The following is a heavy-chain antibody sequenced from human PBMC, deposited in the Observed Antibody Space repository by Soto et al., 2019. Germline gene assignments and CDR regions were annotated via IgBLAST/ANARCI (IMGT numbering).Heavy chain of an antibody. CDR1: GFTFSTYA. J-gene: IGHJ4*02. CDR2: ISGSGGSA. V-gene: IGHV3-23*01. Sequence: VGSLRLSCAASGFTFSTYAMSWVRQAPGKGLEWVSAISGSGGSAYYADSVKGRFTISRDSSKNTLYLQMNSLRAEDTAVYYCSKDSSSYYGGFDYWGQGTLVTVSS. CDR3: SKDSSSYYGGFDY. D-gene: IGHD3-22*01.